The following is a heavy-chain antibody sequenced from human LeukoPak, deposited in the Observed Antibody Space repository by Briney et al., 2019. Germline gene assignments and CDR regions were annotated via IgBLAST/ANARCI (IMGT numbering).Heavy chain of an antibody. Sequence: SETLSLTCTVSGGSISSSSYYWGWIRQPPGKGLEWVGSIYYSGSTYYNPSLKSRVTISVDTSKNQFSLKLSSVTAADTAVYYCARSGSYGRVSKYYFDYWGQGTLVTVSS. CDR1: GGSISSSSYY. D-gene: IGHD1-26*01. V-gene: IGHV4-39*01. J-gene: IGHJ4*02. CDR3: ARSGSYGRVSKYYFDY. CDR2: IYYSGST.